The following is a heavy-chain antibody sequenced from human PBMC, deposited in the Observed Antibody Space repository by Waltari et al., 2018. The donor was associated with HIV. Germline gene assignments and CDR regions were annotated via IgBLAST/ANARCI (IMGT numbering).Heavy chain of an antibody. Sequence: QITLKESGPTLVKPTQTLTLTCTFSGFSLSTSGVGVGWIRQPPGKALEWLALIYWNDDKRYSPSLKSRLTITKDTSKNQVVLTMTNMDPVDTATYYCAHRRDNWARPGDQLFDYWGQGTLVTVSS. CDR1: GFSLSTSGVG. J-gene: IGHJ4*02. CDR2: IYWNDDK. CDR3: AHRRDNWARPGDQLFDY. D-gene: IGHD1-1*01. V-gene: IGHV2-5*01.